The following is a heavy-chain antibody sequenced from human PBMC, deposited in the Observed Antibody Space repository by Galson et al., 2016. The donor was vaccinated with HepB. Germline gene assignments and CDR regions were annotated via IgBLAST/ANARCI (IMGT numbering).Heavy chain of an antibody. J-gene: IGHJ4*02. V-gene: IGHV4-4*02. CDR2: IHHRRSS. CDR1: GDSVSSNKW. Sequence: SETLSLTCAVYGDSVSSNKWWTWVRQPPGKGLGWIGEIHHRRSSNFNPSLKSRVTISVDKSKNQFSLRLNSVTAADTAVYFCARGGDWRLDYWGQGTLVTVSS. D-gene: IGHD2-21*02. CDR3: ARGGDWRLDY.